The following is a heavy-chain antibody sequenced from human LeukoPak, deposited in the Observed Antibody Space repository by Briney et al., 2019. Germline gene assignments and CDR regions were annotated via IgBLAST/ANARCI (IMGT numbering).Heavy chain of an antibody. D-gene: IGHD3-3*01. CDR1: GFSFISYG. CDR2: INQDGSVK. Sequence: AGGSLRLSCAASGFSFISYGMDWVRQAPGKGLEWVGNINQDGSVKHYVDSVRGRFTISRDNARNSVYQQMSALRVKDTAVYYCTRDFVFWGQGSLVTASS. CDR3: TRDFVF. J-gene: IGHJ4*02. V-gene: IGHV3-7*01.